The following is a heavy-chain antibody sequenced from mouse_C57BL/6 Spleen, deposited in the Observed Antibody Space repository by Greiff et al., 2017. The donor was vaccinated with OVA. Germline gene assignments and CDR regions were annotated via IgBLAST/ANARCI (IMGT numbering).Heavy chain of an antibody. CDR1: GYTFTSYW. D-gene: IGHD2-3*01. CDR3: ARERYDGYYEGAMDY. J-gene: IGHJ4*01. Sequence: VQLQQPGAELVKPGASVKMSCKASGYTFTSYWITWVKQRPGQGLEWIGDIYPGSGSTNYNEKFKSKATLTVDTSSSTAYMQLSSLTSEDSAVYYCARERYDGYYEGAMDYWGQGTSVTVSS. CDR2: IYPGSGST. V-gene: IGHV1-55*01.